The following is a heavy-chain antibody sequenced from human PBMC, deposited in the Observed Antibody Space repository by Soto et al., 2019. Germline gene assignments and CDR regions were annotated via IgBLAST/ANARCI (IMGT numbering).Heavy chain of an antibody. Sequence: PGGSLRLSCAASGFTFSSYGMHWVRQAPGKGLEWLAVISYDGSNKYYADSVKGRFTISRDNSKNTLYLQMNSLRAEDTAVYYCAKDHSGYDSDYWGQGTLVTVSS. J-gene: IGHJ4*02. V-gene: IGHV3-30*18. CDR2: ISYDGSNK. CDR1: GFTFSSYG. CDR3: AKDHSGYDSDY. D-gene: IGHD5-12*01.